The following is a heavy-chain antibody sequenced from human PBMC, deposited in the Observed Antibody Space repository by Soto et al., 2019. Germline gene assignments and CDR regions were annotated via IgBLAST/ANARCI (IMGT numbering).Heavy chain of an antibody. CDR2: IYYSGST. CDR1: GGSISSYY. V-gene: IGHV4-59*12. D-gene: IGHD4-17*01. J-gene: IGHJ4*02. Sequence: SETLSLTCTVSGGSISSYYWSWIRQPPGKGLEWIGYIYYSGSTNYNPSLKSRVTISVDTSKNQFSLKLSSVTAADTAVYYCARVVTVTPIGYFDYWGQGTLVTVSS. CDR3: ARVVTVTPIGYFDY.